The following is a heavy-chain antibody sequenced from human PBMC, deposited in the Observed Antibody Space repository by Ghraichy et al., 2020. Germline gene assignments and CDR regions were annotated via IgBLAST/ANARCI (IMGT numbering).Heavy chain of an antibody. J-gene: IGHJ4*02. CDR2: IYYSGST. V-gene: IGHV4-39*01. CDR1: GGSISSSSYY. Sequence: LSLTCTVSGGSISSSSYYWGWIRQPPGKGLEWIGSIYYSGSTYYNPSLKSRVTISVDTSKNQFSLKLSSVTAADTAVYYCARKFYDYVWGSYRYMGGPYYFDYWGQGTLVTVSS. D-gene: IGHD3-16*02. CDR3: ARKFYDYVWGSYRYMGGPYYFDY.